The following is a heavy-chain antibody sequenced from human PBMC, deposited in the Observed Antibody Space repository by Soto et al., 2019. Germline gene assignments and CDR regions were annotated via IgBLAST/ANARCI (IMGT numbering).Heavy chain of an antibody. D-gene: IGHD2-2*01. CDR2: IYYSGST. CDR1: GGCVSSGSDY. J-gene: IGHJ3*02. V-gene: IGHV4-61*01. Sequence: EVLSVPCIDSGGCVSSGSDYWSWIRQPPGRGPEWIGYIYYSGSTNYNPSLKSRVTISVDTSKNQFSLKLSSVTDADTAVYYCARDKEYCSSTSCPRDVFDIWGQGTMVTVAS. CDR3: ARDKEYCSSTSCPRDVFDI.